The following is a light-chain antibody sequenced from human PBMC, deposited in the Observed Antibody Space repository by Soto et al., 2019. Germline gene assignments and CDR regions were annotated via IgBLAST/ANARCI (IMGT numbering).Light chain of an antibody. CDR2: AAS. CDR1: QSVSSY. J-gene: IGKJ3*01. Sequence: EIVLTQSPATLSLSPGERATLSCRASQSVSSYLAWYQQKPGQAPRLLIYAASNRATGIPARFSGSGSGTELTITISSLQSEDFAGYYCQRYGSSQFTFGPGTKVD. CDR3: QRYGSSQFT. V-gene: IGKV3-11*01.